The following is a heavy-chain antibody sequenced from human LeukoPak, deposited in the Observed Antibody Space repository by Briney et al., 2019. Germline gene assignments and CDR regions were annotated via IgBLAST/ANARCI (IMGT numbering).Heavy chain of an antibody. J-gene: IGHJ4*02. CDR1: GYTFTSYD. D-gene: IGHD3-3*01. V-gene: IGHV1-8*01. Sequence: ASVKVSCKASGYTFTSYDINWVRQATGQGLEWMGWMNPNSGNTGYAQKIQGRVTMTRNTSISTAYMELSSLRSEDTAVYYCARGGGYDFWSGYSVHWGQGTLVTVSS. CDR2: MNPNSGNT. CDR3: ARGGGYDFWSGYSVH.